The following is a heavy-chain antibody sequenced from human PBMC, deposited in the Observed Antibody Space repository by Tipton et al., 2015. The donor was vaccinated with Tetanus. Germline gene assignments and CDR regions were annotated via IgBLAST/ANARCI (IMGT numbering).Heavy chain of an antibody. J-gene: IGHJ4*02. Sequence: GSLRLSCAASGFTVSSNFMTWVRQAPGEGLEWVSIIYSGGTTYYADSVKGRFTISRDNSRNTLYLQMSGLRAEDTAVYYCAKTISNDYVAAWGQGTLVGVSS. CDR3: AKTISNDYVAA. V-gene: IGHV3-53*01. D-gene: IGHD4-17*01. CDR1: GFTVSSNF. CDR2: IYSGGTT.